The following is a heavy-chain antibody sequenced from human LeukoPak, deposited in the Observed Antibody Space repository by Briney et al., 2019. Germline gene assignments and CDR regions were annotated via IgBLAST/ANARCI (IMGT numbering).Heavy chain of an antibody. J-gene: IGHJ4*01. CDR1: DDSINTYC. Sequence: SETPSLTCTVSDDSINTYCWSWIRQPPGKALECIGYIYRSGDTNSNPSLKSRVTMSLDTSNRQFSLQLRSVTAADTAVYFCSRTCRVFDQWGQGLLVTVSS. V-gene: IGHV4-4*08. D-gene: IGHD3-10*01. CDR3: SRTCRVFDQ. CDR2: IYRSGDT.